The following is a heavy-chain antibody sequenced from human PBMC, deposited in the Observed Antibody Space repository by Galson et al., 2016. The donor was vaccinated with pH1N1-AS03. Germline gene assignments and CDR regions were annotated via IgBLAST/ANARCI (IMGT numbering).Heavy chain of an antibody. J-gene: IGHJ3*02. D-gene: IGHD2/OR15-2a*01. CDR2: VYWDETR. CDR1: GVSVPSSGLA. CDR3: ALPNSGGNAFEI. V-gene: IGHV2-5*02. Sequence: PALVKPTQTLTLTCSLSGVSVPSSGLAVGWFRLPPGQALEWLGLVYWDETRRYSTPLKNRLTITKESSKNQVVLTVTSVDPMDIARYFCALPNSGGNAFEIWGSGTMVTVSS.